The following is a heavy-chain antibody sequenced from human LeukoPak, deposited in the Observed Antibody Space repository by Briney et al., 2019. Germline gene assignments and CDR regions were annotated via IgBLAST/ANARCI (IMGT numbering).Heavy chain of an antibody. CDR3: ARGGVLKSVDY. J-gene: IGHJ4*02. Sequence: SETLSLTCTVSGGSISSYYWSWIRQPPGKGLEWIGYVYDIGSTKYNPSLKSRVTISVDTSKNQFSLRLSSVTAADTAVYYCARGGVLKSVDYWGQGTLVAVSS. V-gene: IGHV4-59*12. D-gene: IGHD3-16*01. CDR2: VYDIGST. CDR1: GGSISSYY.